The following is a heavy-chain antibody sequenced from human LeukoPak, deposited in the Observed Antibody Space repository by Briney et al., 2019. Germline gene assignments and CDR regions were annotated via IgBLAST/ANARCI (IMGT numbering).Heavy chain of an antibody. V-gene: IGHV4-4*07. J-gene: IGHJ4*02. CDR2: IHTSGST. Sequence: SETLSLTCTVSGGSISSYYWSWLRQPAGRGLEWIGRIHTSGSTNYSPSLKSRVTMSVDTSMNQFSLKLSSVTAADTAVYYCARFSQYSVSPYHDLDYWGQGTLVSVSS. CDR1: GGSISSYY. D-gene: IGHD2-15*01. CDR3: ARFSQYSVSPYHDLDY.